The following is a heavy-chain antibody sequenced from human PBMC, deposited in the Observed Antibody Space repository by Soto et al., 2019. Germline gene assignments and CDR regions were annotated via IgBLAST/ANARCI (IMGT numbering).Heavy chain of an antibody. CDR3: TRHAIIPKLQYGMDV. CDR1: GGSISGYY. CDR2: IFYRGNT. D-gene: IGHD2-15*01. J-gene: IGHJ6*02. V-gene: IGHV4-59*01. Sequence: PSETLSLTCTVSGGSISGYYWSRIRQTPGRGLEWIGYIFYRGNTLYNPSLQSRVTISVDTSQNRFALRLSSVTAADSAVYYCTRHAIIPKLQYGMDVWGQGASVTVSS.